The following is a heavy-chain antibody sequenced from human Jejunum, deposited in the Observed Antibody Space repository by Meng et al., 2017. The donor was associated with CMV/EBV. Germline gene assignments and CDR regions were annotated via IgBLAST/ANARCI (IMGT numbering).Heavy chain of an antibody. V-gene: IGHV3-30*02. CDR2: IAHDRSTK. D-gene: IGHD4-11*01. J-gene: IGHJ4*02. CDR3: VKDLFYSFDY. Sequence: VLLVESGGWVVPPGGSLRLSCAACGLTFSSSAMHWCRQFPGKGLEWVSFIAHDRSTKTYTDSVKGRFTISRDDSKNTVYLEMNGLRVEDTAVYYCVKDLFYSFDYWGQGSLVTVSS. CDR1: GLTFSSSA.